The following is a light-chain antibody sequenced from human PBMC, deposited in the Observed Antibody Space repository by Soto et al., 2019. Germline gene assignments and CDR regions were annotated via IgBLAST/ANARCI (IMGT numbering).Light chain of an antibody. CDR2: STN. CDR3: VLYMGSGLRV. J-gene: IGLJ2*01. Sequence: QAVVTQEPSFSVSPGGTVTLTCGLSSGSVSTSYYPSWYQQTPGQAPRTLIYSTNTPSSGVPDRFSGSILGNNAALTIAGAQADDESDYYCVLYMGSGLRVFGGGTKLTVL. V-gene: IGLV8-61*01. CDR1: SGSVSTSYY.